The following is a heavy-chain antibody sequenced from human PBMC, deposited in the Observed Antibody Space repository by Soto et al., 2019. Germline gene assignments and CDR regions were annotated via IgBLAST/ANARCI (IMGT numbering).Heavy chain of an antibody. V-gene: IGHV4-59*08. CDR2: INHDGST. J-gene: IGHJ4*02. Sequence: QVQLQESGPGLVKPSETLSLTCTVSGGSISGDHWSWIRQPPGTGLEWIGYINHDGSTNYSPALRSRVIISVATSKNQFSLKMNSVTAADTAVYYCATYSRGGGGRGYWGQGTLVTVSS. CDR3: ATYSRGGGGRGY. CDR1: GGSISGDH. D-gene: IGHD3-16*01.